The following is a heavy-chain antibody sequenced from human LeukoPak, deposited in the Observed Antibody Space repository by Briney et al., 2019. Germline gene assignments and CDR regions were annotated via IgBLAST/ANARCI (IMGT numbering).Heavy chain of an antibody. Sequence: GGSLRLSCAASGFTFSSYGMSWVRQAPGKELEWVSTISGSGGSTYYADSVKGRFTISRDNSKNTLYLQMNSLRADDTAVYYCAKDPTSIAARLGYFQHWGQGTLVTVSS. CDR3: AKDPTSIAARLGYFQH. D-gene: IGHD6-6*01. J-gene: IGHJ1*01. V-gene: IGHV3-23*01. CDR1: GFTFSSYG. CDR2: ISGSGGST.